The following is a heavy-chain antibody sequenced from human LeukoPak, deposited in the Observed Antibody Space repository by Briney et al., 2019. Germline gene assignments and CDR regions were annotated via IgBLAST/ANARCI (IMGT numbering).Heavy chain of an antibody. CDR2: IKEDGGEK. Sequence: GGSLRLSCAASGFTFSRYWMSWVRQAPGKGLEWGANIKEDGGEKYYVDSVKGRFTISRDNTKNSLLLQMNSLRAEDTAIYYCARDDYYSNADWGQGTLVTVSS. V-gene: IGHV3-7*01. CDR1: GFTFSRYW. D-gene: IGHD3-22*01. J-gene: IGHJ4*02. CDR3: ARDDYYSNAD.